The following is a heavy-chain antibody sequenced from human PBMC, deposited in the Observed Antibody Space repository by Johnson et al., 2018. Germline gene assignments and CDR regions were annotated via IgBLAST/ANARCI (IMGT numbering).Heavy chain of an antibody. CDR3: TKEGGDGDFEI. J-gene: IGHJ3*02. CDR2: IGTAGYT. CDR1: GFTFSSYD. V-gene: IGHV3-13*01. Sequence: EVQLVESGGGLVQPGWSLRLSCAASGFTFSSYDMHWVRQATGKGLEWVSAIGTAGYTYYPGSVKGRFTISRETAKNSLYLQMNSLRAGDTAVYYCTKEGGDGDFEIWGQGTRVTVSS. D-gene: IGHD4-17*01.